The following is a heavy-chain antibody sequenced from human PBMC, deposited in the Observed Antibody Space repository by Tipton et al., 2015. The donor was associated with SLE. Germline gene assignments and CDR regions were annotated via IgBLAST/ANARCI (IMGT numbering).Heavy chain of an antibody. CDR3: ARRDGGGYFDL. CDR1: GGSINDYY. D-gene: IGHD3-16*01. V-gene: IGHV4-59*12. CDR2: ISYSGST. J-gene: IGHJ2*01. Sequence: TLSLTCTVSGGSINDYYWSWIRQPPGKGLEWIGYISYSGSTYFNPSIQTRATMSVDTSKNQFSLKLTSVTAADTAVYYCARRDGGGYFDLWGRGSLVTVSS.